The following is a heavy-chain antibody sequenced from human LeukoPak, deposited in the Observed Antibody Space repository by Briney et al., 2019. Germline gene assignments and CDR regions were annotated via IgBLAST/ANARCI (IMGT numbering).Heavy chain of an antibody. J-gene: IGHJ4*02. V-gene: IGHV1-18*01. CDR1: GYTFNIFG. Sequence: GASVKVSCKASGYTFNIFGINRVRQAPGQGLEWMGRISAYNGDTNYEQKFQDRVTMTTDTSTSTAYMELRSLRSDDTAVYYCASSTITLEQWLADYWGQGTLVTVSS. CDR3: ASSTITLEQWLADY. CDR2: ISAYNGDT. D-gene: IGHD6-19*01.